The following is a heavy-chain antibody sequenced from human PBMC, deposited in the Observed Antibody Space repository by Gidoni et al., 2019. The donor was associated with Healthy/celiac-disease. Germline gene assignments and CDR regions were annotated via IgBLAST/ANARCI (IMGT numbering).Heavy chain of an antibody. D-gene: IGHD1-26*01. J-gene: IGHJ3*02. CDR1: GFTFDDYG. CDR2: ISWNSGSI. CDR3: ARSIVGYDI. V-gene: IGHV3-9*01. Sequence: EVQLVESAGGLVQPGRSLRLSCAASGFTFDDYGMHWVRQAPGKGLEWVSGISWNSGSIGYADSVKGRFTISRDNAKNSLYLQMNSLRAEDTALYYCARSIVGYDIWGQGTMATVSS.